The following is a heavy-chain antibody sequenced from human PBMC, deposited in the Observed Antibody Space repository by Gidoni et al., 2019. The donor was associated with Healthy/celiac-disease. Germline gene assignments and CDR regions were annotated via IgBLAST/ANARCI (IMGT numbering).Heavy chain of an antibody. CDR3: ASGGYSSGWYDY. Sequence: QVQLPASGPGLVKPSETLSLTCTVSGGSISSYYWSWIRQPPGKGLEWIGYIYYSGSTNYNPSLKRRVTISVDTSKNQFSLKLSSVTAADTAVYYCASGGYSSGWYDYWGQGTLVTVSS. V-gene: IGHV4-59*01. CDR2: IYYSGST. J-gene: IGHJ4*02. D-gene: IGHD6-19*01. CDR1: GGSISSYY.